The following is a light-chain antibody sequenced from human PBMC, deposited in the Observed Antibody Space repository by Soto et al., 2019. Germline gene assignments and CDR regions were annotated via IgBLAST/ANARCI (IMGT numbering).Light chain of an antibody. V-gene: IGKV3-20*01. CDR2: GAS. J-gene: IGKJ1*01. Sequence: EIVLTQSPGTLSLSPGERATLSCRASQGVSSSSLAWYQQKPGQAPRLLIYGASSRATGIPDRFSGSGSGTDFPLTLGRLGAEEFAVYYCLRYGRSPRTFGQGTKVEI. CDR3: LRYGRSPRT. CDR1: QGVSSSS.